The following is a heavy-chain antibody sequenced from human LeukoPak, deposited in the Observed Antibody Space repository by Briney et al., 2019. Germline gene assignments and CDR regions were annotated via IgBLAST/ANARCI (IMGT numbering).Heavy chain of an antibody. V-gene: IGHV4-59*08. CDR2: IYYSGST. Sequence: SETLSLTCTVSGGSISSYYWSWIRQPPGKGLEWIGYIYYSGSTNYNPSLKSRVTISVDTSKNQFSLNLSSVTAADTAVYYCARGSSIFGVVILDYYYYMDVWGRGTTVTVSS. D-gene: IGHD3-3*01. J-gene: IGHJ6*03. CDR1: GGSISSYY. CDR3: ARGSSIFGVVILDYYYYMDV.